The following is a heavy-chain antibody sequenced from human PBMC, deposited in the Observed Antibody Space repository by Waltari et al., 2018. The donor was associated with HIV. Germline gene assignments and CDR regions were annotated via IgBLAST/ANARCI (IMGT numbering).Heavy chain of an antibody. D-gene: IGHD2-15*01. J-gene: IGHJ4*02. CDR2: IYTSGST. Sequence: QVQLQESGPGLVKPSQTLSLTCTVSGGSISSGSYYWSWIRQPAGKGLEWIGRIYTSGSTNYNPSLKSRVTISVDTSKNQFSLKLSSVTAADTAVYYCARYYCSGGSCSDYWGQGTLVTASS. CDR1: GGSISSGSYY. CDR3: ARYYCSGGSCSDY. V-gene: IGHV4-61*02.